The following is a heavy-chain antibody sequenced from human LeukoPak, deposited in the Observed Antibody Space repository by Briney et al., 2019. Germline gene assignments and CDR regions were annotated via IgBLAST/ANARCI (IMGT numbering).Heavy chain of an antibody. J-gene: IGHJ4*02. CDR3: ARDRKAVAGLED. V-gene: IGHV3-66*01. Sequence: GGSLRLSCAASGFTVSSNYMSWVRQAPGKGLERVSVIYSGGNTYYADSVKGRFTISRDNSKNTLYLQMNSLRAEDTAVYYCARDRKAVAGLEDWGQGTLVTVSS. D-gene: IGHD6-19*01. CDR1: GFTVSSNY. CDR2: IYSGGNT.